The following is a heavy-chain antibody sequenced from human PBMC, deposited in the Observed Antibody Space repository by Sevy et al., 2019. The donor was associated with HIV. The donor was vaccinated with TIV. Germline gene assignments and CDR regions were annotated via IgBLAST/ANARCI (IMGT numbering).Heavy chain of an antibody. V-gene: IGHV3-30*02. CDR1: GFTFSSYG. Sequence: GGSLRLSCAASGFTFSSYGMHWVRQAPGKGLEWVAFIRYDGSNKYYADSVKGRFTISRDNSKNTLYLKMNSLRAEDKAVYYCAKGPSPMITFGGVADYWGQGTLVTVSS. CDR2: IRYDGSNK. D-gene: IGHD3-16*01. J-gene: IGHJ4*02. CDR3: AKGPSPMITFGGVADY.